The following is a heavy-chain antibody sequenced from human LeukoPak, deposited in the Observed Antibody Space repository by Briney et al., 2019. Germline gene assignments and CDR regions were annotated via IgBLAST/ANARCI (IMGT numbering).Heavy chain of an antibody. CDR2: IYPGDSDS. D-gene: IGHD2-2*02. CDR1: GYRFTTYW. J-gene: IGHJ4*02. CDR3: ARQFCSSTSCYKAIDY. Sequence: GESLKISCKGSGYRFTTYWIGWVRQMPGKGLEWMGIIYPGDSDSRDSPSFQGQVTISADKSISTAYLQWSSLKASDTAMYYCARQFCSSTSCYKAIDYWGQGTLVTVSS. V-gene: IGHV5-51*01.